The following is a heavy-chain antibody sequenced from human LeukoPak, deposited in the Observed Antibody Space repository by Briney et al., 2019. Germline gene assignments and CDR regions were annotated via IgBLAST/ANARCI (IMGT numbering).Heavy chain of an antibody. CDR2: INPNSGGT. Sequence: ASVKVSCKASGYTFTGYYMHWVRQAPGQGLEWMGWINPNSGGTNYAQKFHGRVTLTRDTSISTAYLELSSLTSDDTAVYYCARDLEGDLGTITDYWGQGSLVSVS. D-gene: IGHD3-10*01. CDR3: ARDLEGDLGTITDY. CDR1: GYTFTGYY. V-gene: IGHV1-2*02. J-gene: IGHJ4*02.